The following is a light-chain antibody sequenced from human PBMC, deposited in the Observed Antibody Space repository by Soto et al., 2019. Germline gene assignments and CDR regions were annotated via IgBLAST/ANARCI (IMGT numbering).Light chain of an antibody. V-gene: IGLV2-14*03. CDR3: SSYTTTSTVV. CDR2: NVG. J-gene: IGLJ3*02. Sequence: QSALTQPASVSGSPGQSITISCTGTSSDVGGYNYVSWYQQHPGNAPKLIISNVGDRPSGVSNRFSGSKSGNTASLTISGLQTEDEADYYCSSYTTTSTVVFGGGTKRTVL. CDR1: SSDVGGYNY.